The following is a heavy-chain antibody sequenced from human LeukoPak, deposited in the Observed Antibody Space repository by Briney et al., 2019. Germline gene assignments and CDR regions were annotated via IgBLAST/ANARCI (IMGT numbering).Heavy chain of an antibody. CDR3: AKRVPYSSSAAYYDS. CDR2: ISDSGGDT. D-gene: IGHD6-6*01. Sequence: GGSLRLSCAASGFTFSSYGMNWVRQAPGKGLEWVSSISDSGGDTYYADSAKGRFTVSRDNSKNTLYLQINNLRADDTAIYYCAKRVPYSSSAAYYDSWGQGTLVTVSS. J-gene: IGHJ4*02. V-gene: IGHV3-23*01. CDR1: GFTFSSYG.